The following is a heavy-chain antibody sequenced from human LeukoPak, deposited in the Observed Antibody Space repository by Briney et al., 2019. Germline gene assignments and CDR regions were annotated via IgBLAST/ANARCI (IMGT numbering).Heavy chain of an antibody. V-gene: IGHV1-69*06. Sequence: SVKVSCKASGGTFSSYGISWVRQAPGQGLEWMGGIIPIFGTANYAQKFQGRVTITADNSTSTAYMELSSLKSEDTAVYYCAKTPVGMVTLDYWGQGTLVTVSS. D-gene: IGHD5-24*01. CDR3: AKTPVGMVTLDY. CDR2: IIPIFGTA. CDR1: GGTFSSYG. J-gene: IGHJ4*02.